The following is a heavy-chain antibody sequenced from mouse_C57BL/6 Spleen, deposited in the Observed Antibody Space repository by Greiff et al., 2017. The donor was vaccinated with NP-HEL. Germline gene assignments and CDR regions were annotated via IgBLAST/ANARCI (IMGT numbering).Heavy chain of an antibody. CDR3: ARCGLGQRYFDV. V-gene: IGHV1-64*01. Sequence: QVQLKQPGAELVKPGASVKLSCKASGYTFTSYWMHWVKQRPGQGLEWIGMIHPNSGSTNYNEKFKSKATLTVDKSSSTAYMQLSSLTSEDSAVYYCARCGLGQRYFDVWGTGTTVTVSS. CDR2: IHPNSGST. CDR1: GYTFTSYW. J-gene: IGHJ1*03. D-gene: IGHD4-1*01.